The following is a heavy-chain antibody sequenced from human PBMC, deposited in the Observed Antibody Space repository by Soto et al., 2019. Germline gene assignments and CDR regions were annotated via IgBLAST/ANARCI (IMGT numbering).Heavy chain of an antibody. Sequence: PSETLSLTCTVSGGSISSYYWSWIRQPPGKGLEWIGYIYYSGSTNYNPSLKSRVTISVDTSKNQFSLKLSSVTAADTAVYYCARAGVGATGWFDPWGQGTLVTVSS. J-gene: IGHJ5*02. CDR3: ARAGVGATGWFDP. V-gene: IGHV4-59*01. CDR2: IYYSGST. CDR1: GGSISSYY. D-gene: IGHD1-26*01.